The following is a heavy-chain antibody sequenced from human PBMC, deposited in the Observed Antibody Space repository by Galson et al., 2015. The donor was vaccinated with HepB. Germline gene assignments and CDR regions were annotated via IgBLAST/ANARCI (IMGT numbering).Heavy chain of an antibody. CDR2: INPNSGGT. CDR3: SRGPISGWYPTDY. D-gene: IGHD6-19*01. J-gene: IGHJ4*02. CDR1: GYTFTDYD. V-gene: IGHV1-2*06. Sequence: SVKVSCKASGYTFTDYDIHWLRQAPGQGLEWMGRINPNSGGTNYAQKFQGRVTMTTDTSINTAYMELTSLRSDDTAVYFCSRGPISGWYPTDYWAQGALVTVSS.